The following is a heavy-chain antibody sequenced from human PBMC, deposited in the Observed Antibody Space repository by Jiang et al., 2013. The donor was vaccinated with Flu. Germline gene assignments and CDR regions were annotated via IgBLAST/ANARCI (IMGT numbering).Heavy chain of an antibody. V-gene: IGHV4-39*01. CDR2: IYYSGST. J-gene: IGHJ4*02. D-gene: IGHD6-6*01. CDR3: ASSFSSSSVV. CDR1: GGSISSSRYY. Sequence: SGPGLVKPSETLSLTCTVSGGSISSSRYYWGWIRQPPGKGLEWIGSIYYSGSTYYNPSLKSRVTISVDSSKNQFSLRLSSVTAADTAVYYCASSFSSSSVVWGQGTLVTVSS.